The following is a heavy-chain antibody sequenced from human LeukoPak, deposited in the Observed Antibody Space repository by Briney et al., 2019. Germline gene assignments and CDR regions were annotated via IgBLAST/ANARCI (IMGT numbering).Heavy chain of an antibody. CDR3: ARFMVRGVIRDY. Sequence: GGSLRLSCAASGFTFSSYSMNWVRQAPGKGLEWVSSISSGASHVYYADSVKGRFTISRDNAKNSLYLQMNSLRAEDTAVYYCARFMVRGVIRDYWGQGTLVTVSS. J-gene: IGHJ4*02. CDR1: GFTFSSYS. CDR2: ISSGASHV. D-gene: IGHD3-10*01. V-gene: IGHV3-21*01.